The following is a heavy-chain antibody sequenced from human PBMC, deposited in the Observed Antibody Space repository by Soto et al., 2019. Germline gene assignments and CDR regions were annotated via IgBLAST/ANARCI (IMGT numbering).Heavy chain of an antibody. CDR2: IYSGGST. V-gene: IGHV3-66*01. D-gene: IGHD2-15*01. J-gene: IGHJ3*02. Sequence: VQLVESGGGLVQPGGPLRLSCEASGFTVSSNYMSWVRQAPGKGLEWVSVIYSGGSTYYADSVKGRFTISRDNSKNTLYLQMNSLRAEDTAVYYCATDDLGYCSGGSCYEGGAFDIWGQGTMVTVSS. CDR1: GFTVSSNY. CDR3: ATDDLGYCSGGSCYEGGAFDI.